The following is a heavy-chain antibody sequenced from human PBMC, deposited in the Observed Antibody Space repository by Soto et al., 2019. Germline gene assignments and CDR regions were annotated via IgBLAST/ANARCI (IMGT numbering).Heavy chain of an antibody. CDR2: ISPIFGST. CDR1: GATFRSYA. D-gene: IGHD3-10*01. CDR3: AGDCGVYDWYGMDV. Sequence: VQLVQSGAEVKKPGSSVKVSCRASGATFRSYAFTWVRQAPGQGLEWMGGISPIFGSTIYARQFQGRVTITADDSASTAYMELNSLSSEDTAVYYCAGDCGVYDWYGMDVWGQGTTVTVSS. V-gene: IGHV1-69*01. J-gene: IGHJ6*02.